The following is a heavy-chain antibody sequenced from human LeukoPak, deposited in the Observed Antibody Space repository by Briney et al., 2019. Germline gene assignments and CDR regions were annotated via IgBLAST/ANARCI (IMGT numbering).Heavy chain of an antibody. CDR3: AKNRGFYYYYAMDV. D-gene: IGHD3-10*01. CDR1: GFTFSSYA. J-gene: IGHJ6*02. CDR2: VSGSGGGT. Sequence: PGGSLRLSCAASGFTFSSYAMSWVRQAPGKGLEWVSGVSGSGGGTYYADSVKGRFTISRDNSRNTLYLQMNSLRAEDTAVYYCAKNRGFYYYYAMDVWGQGTTVTVSS. V-gene: IGHV3-23*01.